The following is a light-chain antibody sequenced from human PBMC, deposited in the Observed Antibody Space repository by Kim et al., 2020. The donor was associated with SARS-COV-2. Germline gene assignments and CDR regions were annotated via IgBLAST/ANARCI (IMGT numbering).Light chain of an antibody. CDR1: SSNIGSNY. J-gene: IGLJ2*01. CDR3: AAWDDSLSGVV. V-gene: IGLV1-47*01. CDR2: RNN. Sequence: GRMLTISCSGSSSNIGSNYVYWYQQLPGTAPKLLIYRNNRRPSGVPDRFSGSKSGTSASLAISGLRSEDEADYYCAAWDDSLSGVVFGGGTQLTVL.